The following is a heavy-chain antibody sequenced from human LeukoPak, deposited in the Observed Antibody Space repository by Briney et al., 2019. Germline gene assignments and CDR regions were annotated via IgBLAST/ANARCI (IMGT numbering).Heavy chain of an antibody. CDR2: IHYSGST. Sequence: SETLSLTCTVSGGSISSYYWSWIRQPPGKGLEWIAYIHYSGSTIYNPSLKSRVTISVDTSKNHFSLKLSSVTAADTAVYYCARGVYIAAAQYGYWGQGTLVTVSS. CDR1: GGSISSYY. V-gene: IGHV4-59*01. CDR3: ARGVYIAAAQYGY. J-gene: IGHJ4*02. D-gene: IGHD6-13*01.